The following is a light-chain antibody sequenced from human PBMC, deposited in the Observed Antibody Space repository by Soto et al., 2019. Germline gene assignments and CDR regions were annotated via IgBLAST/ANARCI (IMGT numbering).Light chain of an antibody. CDR3: QTWGTGPWV. Sequence: QPVLTQSPSASASLGASVKLTCTLSSGHSSYAIAWHQQQPEKGPRYLMKVNSDGSHSKGDGIPDRFSGSSSGAERYLTISSLKYEDEDDYYCQTWGTGPWVFGGGTKLTVL. V-gene: IGLV4-69*01. J-gene: IGLJ3*02. CDR1: SGHSSYA. CDR2: VNSDGSH.